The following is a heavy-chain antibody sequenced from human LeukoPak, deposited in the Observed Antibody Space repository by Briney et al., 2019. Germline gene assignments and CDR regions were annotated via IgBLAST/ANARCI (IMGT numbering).Heavy chain of an antibody. J-gene: IGHJ4*02. D-gene: IGHD3-22*01. CDR3: ARVVGYDSSGYPDY. Sequence: ASVKVSCKASGYTFTGYYMHWVRQAPGQGLEWMGWINPNSGGTNYAQKFQGRVTTTRDTSISTAYMELSRLRSDDTAVYYCARVVGYDSSGYPDYWGQGTLVTVSS. V-gene: IGHV1-2*02. CDR1: GYTFTGYY. CDR2: INPNSGGT.